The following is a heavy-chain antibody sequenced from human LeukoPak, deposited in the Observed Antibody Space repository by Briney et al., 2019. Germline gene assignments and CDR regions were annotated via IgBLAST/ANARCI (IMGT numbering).Heavy chain of an antibody. Sequence: SETLSLTCTVPGGSLSSYYWSWIRQPPGKGLEWIGYIYNSGSTNYNPSLKSRVTISVDTSKNQFSLKLSSVTAADTAVYYCARGGAAPGAFDVWGQGTVVTASS. V-gene: IGHV4-59*01. CDR2: IYNSGST. CDR3: ARGGAAPGAFDV. CDR1: GGSLSSYY. D-gene: IGHD2-15*01. J-gene: IGHJ3*01.